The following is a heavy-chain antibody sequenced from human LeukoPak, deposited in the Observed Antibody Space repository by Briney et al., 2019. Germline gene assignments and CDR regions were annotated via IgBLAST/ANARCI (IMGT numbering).Heavy chain of an antibody. CDR1: GFTFSSYG. D-gene: IGHD5-18*01. V-gene: IGHV3-30*03. Sequence: GGSLRLSCAASGFTFSSYGMHWVRQAPGKGLEWVAVISYDGSNKYYADSVKGRFTISRDNSKNTLYLQMNSLRAEDTAVHYCARDGYSYGSGRGYYYYDGMDVWGQGTTVTVSS. CDR3: ARDGYSYGSGRGYYYYDGMDV. J-gene: IGHJ6*02. CDR2: ISYDGSNK.